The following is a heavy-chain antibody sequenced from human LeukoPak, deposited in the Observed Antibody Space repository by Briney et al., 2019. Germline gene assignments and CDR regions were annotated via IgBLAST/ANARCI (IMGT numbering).Heavy chain of an antibody. CDR3: VSGSLQSGYNFDY. CDR1: GFTFSNYW. D-gene: IGHD3-3*01. Sequence: GGSLRLSCAASGFTFSNYWMHWIRQVPGKGLVWVSHIKYDGSATNYADSVKGRFTISRDNAKNTLYLQMNSLRAKDTAVYYCVSGSLQSGYNFDYWGQGALVTVSS. J-gene: IGHJ4*02. CDR2: IKYDGSAT. V-gene: IGHV3-74*01.